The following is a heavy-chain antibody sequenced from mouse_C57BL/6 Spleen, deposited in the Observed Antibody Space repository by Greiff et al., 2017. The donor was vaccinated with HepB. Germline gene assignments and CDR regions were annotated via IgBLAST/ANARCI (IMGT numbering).Heavy chain of an antibody. J-gene: IGHJ2*01. CDR2: IYPRSGNT. D-gene: IGHD1-1*01. Sequence: VKLQQSGAELARPGASVKLSCKASGYTFTSYGISWVKQRTGQGLEWIGEIYPRSGNTYYNEKFKGKATLTADKSSSTAYMELRSLTSEDSAVYFCARDSYYYGSSPHYFDYWGQGTTLTVSS. CDR3: ARDSYYYGSSPHYFDY. V-gene: IGHV1-81*01. CDR1: GYTFTSYG.